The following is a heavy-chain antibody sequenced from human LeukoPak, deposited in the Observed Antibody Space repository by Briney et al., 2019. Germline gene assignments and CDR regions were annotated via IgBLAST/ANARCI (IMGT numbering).Heavy chain of an antibody. V-gene: IGHV3-48*02. CDR2: ISSGSNTI. D-gene: IGHD1-26*01. Sequence: GGSLRLSCAASGFTFSTYRMNWVREAPGKGLEWLSYISSGSNTIFYADSVKGRFTISRDNAKNSLFLQVNSLRDEDTAVYYCARGSYYAPYYFDYWGQGTLVTVSS. J-gene: IGHJ4*02. CDR1: GFTFSTYR. CDR3: ARGSYYAPYYFDY.